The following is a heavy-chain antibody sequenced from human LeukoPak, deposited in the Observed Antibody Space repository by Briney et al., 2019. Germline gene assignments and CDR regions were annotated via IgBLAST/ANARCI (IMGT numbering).Heavy chain of an antibody. CDR1: GGSISRYY. CDR3: ERGGEYSSSWHYYYYYYGMDV. CDR2: FYYSGST. J-gene: IGHJ6*02. Sequence: SETLSLTCTVSGGSISRYYWSWIRQPPGKGLEGIGYFYYSGSTNYNPSLKSRVTISVDTSKNQFSLKLSSVTAAVTDVYYCERGGEYSSSWHYYYYYYGMDVWGQGTTVTVSS. V-gene: IGHV4-59*01. D-gene: IGHD6-13*01.